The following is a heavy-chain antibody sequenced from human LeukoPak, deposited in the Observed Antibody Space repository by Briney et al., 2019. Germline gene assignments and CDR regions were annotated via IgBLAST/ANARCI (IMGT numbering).Heavy chain of an antibody. J-gene: IGHJ4*02. Sequence: GGSLRLSCAASGFTFISYGMHWVRQAPGKGLEWVTFIRYDGSNKYYADSVKGRFIISRDNSKNTLYLQMNSLRAEDTAVYYCARGGYYNILTGYYNKLLAFDYWGQGTLVTVSS. CDR1: GFTFISYG. D-gene: IGHD3-9*01. CDR2: IRYDGSNK. V-gene: IGHV3-30*02. CDR3: ARGGYYNILTGYYNKLLAFDY.